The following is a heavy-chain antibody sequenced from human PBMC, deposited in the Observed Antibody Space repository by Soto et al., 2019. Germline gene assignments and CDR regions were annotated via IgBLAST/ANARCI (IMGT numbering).Heavy chain of an antibody. V-gene: IGHV1-69*08. Sequence: QVHLVQSGAEVEKPGSSVKVSCKASGDTFSSYSLTWVRQAPGQGLEWMGRIIPILGITNYAQKFQGRVTITADKSTSTAYMELSSLRSEDTAVYYCATDKDSTYDYWGQGTLVTVSS. CDR1: GDTFSSYS. D-gene: IGHD4-4*01. CDR3: ATDKDSTYDY. CDR2: IIPILGIT. J-gene: IGHJ4*02.